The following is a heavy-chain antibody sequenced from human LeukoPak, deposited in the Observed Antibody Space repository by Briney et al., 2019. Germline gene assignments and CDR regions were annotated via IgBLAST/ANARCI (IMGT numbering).Heavy chain of an antibody. J-gene: IGHJ4*02. V-gene: IGHV4-59*01. CDR2: IYYSGST. Sequence: SETLSLTCTVSGGSISIYYWSWIRQPPGKGLEWIGYIYYSGSTNYNPSLKSRVTISVDTSKNQFSLKLSSVTAADTAVYYCARGGSGSSIDYWGQGTLVTVSS. CDR3: ARGGSGSSIDY. CDR1: GGSISIYY. D-gene: IGHD3-10*01.